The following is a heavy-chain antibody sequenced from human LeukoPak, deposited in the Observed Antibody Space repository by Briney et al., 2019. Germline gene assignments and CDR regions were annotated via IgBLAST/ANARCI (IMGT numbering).Heavy chain of an antibody. D-gene: IGHD6-19*01. V-gene: IGHV3-33*08. CDR2: IWYDGSNK. Sequence: AGGSLRLSCAASGFTFSSYGMHWVRQAPGKGLEWVAVIWYDGSNKYYADSAKGRFTISRDNSKNTLYLQMDSLRAEDTAVYYCARDPGVRWLVGFDYWGQGTLVTVSS. CDR3: ARDPGVRWLVGFDY. CDR1: GFTFSSYG. J-gene: IGHJ4*02.